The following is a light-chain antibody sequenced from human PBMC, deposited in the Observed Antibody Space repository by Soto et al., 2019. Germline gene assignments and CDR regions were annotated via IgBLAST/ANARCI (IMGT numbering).Light chain of an antibody. Sequence: ALTQPASVSGSPGQSITISCSGTSSDVGGYNYVSWYQQHPGKAPKLMIYEVTNRPSGVSNRFSGSKSGNTASLTISGLQAEDEADYYCSSYTSSSTLDVFGSGTRSPS. J-gene: IGLJ1*01. V-gene: IGLV2-14*01. CDR2: EVT. CDR3: SSYTSSSTLDV. CDR1: SSDVGGYNY.